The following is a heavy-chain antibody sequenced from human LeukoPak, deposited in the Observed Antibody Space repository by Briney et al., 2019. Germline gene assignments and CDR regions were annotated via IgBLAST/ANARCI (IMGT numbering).Heavy chain of an antibody. CDR1: EFSFSDYY. CDR3: AKGSVTGTREVDY. Sequence: GGSLRLSCAASEFSFSDYYMSWIRQAPGKGLEWISYISSSGSTIYYADSVKGRFTISRDNSKNTLYLQMNSLRAVDTALYYCAKGSVTGTREVDYWGQGTLVTVSS. J-gene: IGHJ4*02. D-gene: IGHD1-1*01. V-gene: IGHV3-11*01. CDR2: ISSSGSTI.